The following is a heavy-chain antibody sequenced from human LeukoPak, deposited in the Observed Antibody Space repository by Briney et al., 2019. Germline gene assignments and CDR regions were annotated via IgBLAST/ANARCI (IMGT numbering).Heavy chain of an antibody. CDR3: ARGIIRSVFGVVITRPYYMDV. V-gene: IGHV4-34*01. Sequence: PSETLSLTCAVYGGSFSGYYWRWIRQPPGKGLEWIGEINHSGSTNYNPSLKSRVTISVDTSKNQFSLKLSSVTAADTAVYYCARGIIRSVFGVVITRPYYMDVWGKGTRSPSP. CDR2: INHSGST. CDR1: GGSFSGYY. D-gene: IGHD3-3*01. J-gene: IGHJ6*03.